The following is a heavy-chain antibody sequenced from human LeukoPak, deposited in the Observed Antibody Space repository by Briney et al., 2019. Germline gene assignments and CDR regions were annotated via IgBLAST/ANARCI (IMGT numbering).Heavy chain of an antibody. V-gene: IGHV3-11*04. CDR3: ARVRVGATTDFDY. CDR1: GFTLSDYY. J-gene: IGHJ4*02. CDR2: ISSSGSTI. D-gene: IGHD1-26*01. Sequence: GGSLRLSCAASGFTLSDYYMSWIRQAPGKGLEWVSYISSSGSTIYYADSVKGRFTISRDNAKNSLYMQMNSLRAEDTAVYYCARVRVGATTDFDYWGQGTLVTVSS.